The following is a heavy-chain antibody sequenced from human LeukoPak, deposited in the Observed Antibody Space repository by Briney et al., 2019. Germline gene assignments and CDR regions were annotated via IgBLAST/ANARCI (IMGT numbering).Heavy chain of an antibody. CDR1: GGSINSHY. Sequence: KPSETLSLTRSVSGGSINSHYWSWIRQPPGKRLEWIGYIFSTGNTNYNPSLASRVTMSVDTSRAQFFLRLSPVTAADTAIYYCASRPADTTWYGVFDYWSQGTLVTVSS. J-gene: IGHJ4*02. D-gene: IGHD3-10*01. V-gene: IGHV4-59*11. CDR2: IFSTGNT. CDR3: ASRPADTTWYGVFDY.